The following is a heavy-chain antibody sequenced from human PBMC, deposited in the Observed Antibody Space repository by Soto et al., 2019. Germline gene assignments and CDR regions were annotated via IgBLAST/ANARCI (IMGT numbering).Heavy chain of an antibody. CDR2: IDYSEDT. J-gene: IGHJ4*02. V-gene: IGHV4-39*01. Sequence: SETLSLTCTVSGGSISSSGCYWGWVRQPPGKGLEWIGNIDYSEDTYYNPSLKSRVTISVDTSKNQFSLRLTSVTAADTAVYYCATHPPYGPLDHWGQGTLVTVSS. D-gene: IGHD4-17*01. CDR3: ATHPPYGPLDH. CDR1: GGSISSSGCY.